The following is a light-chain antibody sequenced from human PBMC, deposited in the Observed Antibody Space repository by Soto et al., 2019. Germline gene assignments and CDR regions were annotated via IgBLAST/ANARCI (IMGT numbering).Light chain of an antibody. V-gene: IGKV3-11*01. CDR3: QQRSDGPAYT. CDR2: DAY. J-gene: IGKJ2*01. CDR1: QSVSSH. Sequence: EVVLTQSPATLYLSTGERATLACRASQSVSSHLAWYQQRPGQAPRLLIYDAYNRATGIPGRFSGSGYGTDFTLTISSLEPEDFALYYCQQRSDGPAYTFGQGTRLDIK.